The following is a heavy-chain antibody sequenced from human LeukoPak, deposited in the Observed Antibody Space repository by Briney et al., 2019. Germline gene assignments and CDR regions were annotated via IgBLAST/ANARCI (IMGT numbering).Heavy chain of an antibody. D-gene: IGHD2-15*01. CDR2: INSDGSST. Sequence: GGSLRLSCAASAFTFSSYWMHWVRHAPGKGLVWVSRINSDGSSTSYADSVKGRSTISRDNAKNTLYLQMNSLRAEDTAMYYCARGSDCSGGSCYSYWYFDLWGRGTLVTVSS. V-gene: IGHV3-74*01. J-gene: IGHJ2*01. CDR3: ARGSDCSGGSCYSYWYFDL. CDR1: AFTFSSYW.